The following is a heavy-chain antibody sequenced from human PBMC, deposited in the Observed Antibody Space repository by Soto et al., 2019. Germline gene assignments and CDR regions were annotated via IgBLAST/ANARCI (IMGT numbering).Heavy chain of an antibody. V-gene: IGHV3-23*01. J-gene: IGHJ4*02. CDR2: ISGSGGRM. Sequence: GSLRLPCAASGFTFSGYAMNWVRQAPGKGLEWVSGISGSGGRMYYADSVKGRFTISRDNSKNTLYLQMNGLRAEDTAVYYCARDRSGSHSYYFDSWGQGTLVTVSS. D-gene: IGHD1-26*01. CDR3: ARDRSGSHSYYFDS. CDR1: GFTFSGYA.